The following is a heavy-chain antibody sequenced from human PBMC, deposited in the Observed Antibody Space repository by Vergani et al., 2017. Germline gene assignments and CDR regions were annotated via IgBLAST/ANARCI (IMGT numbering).Heavy chain of an antibody. D-gene: IGHD2-2*01. V-gene: IGHV4-31*03. CDR1: GGSISSGGYY. CDR2: IYYSGST. Sequence: QLQLQESGPGLVKPSQTLSLTCTVSGGSISSGGYYWSWIRQHPGKGLEWIGYIYYSGSTYYNPSLKSRVTISVDTSKNHFCLKLSSVTAADTAVYYCARTDCSSTSCFPEYYFDYWGQGTLVTVSS. J-gene: IGHJ4*02. CDR3: ARTDCSSTSCFPEYYFDY.